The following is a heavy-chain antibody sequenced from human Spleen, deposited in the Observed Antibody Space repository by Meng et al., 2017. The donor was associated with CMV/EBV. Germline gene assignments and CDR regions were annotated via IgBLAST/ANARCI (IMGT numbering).Heavy chain of an antibody. V-gene: IGHV3-7*01. CDR3: ARGPVFGVVLISYYGMDV. CDR1: GFTFSSYD. J-gene: IGHJ6*02. Sequence: GESLKISCAASGFTFSSYDMHWVRQAPGKGLEWVANIKQDGSEKYYVDSVKGRFTISRDNAKNSLYLQMNSLRAEDTAVYYCARGPVFGVVLISYYGMDVWGQGTTVTVSS. D-gene: IGHD3-3*01. CDR2: IKQDGSEK.